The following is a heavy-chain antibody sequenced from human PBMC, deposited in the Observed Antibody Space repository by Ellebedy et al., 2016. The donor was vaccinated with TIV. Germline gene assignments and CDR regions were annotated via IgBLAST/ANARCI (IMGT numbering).Heavy chain of an antibody. CDR1: GFKFGDYY. D-gene: IGHD2/OR15-2a*01. J-gene: IGHJ4*02. CDR3: AREQNIESYRTSDY. CDR2: INGDGSNI. Sequence: PGGSLRLSCAASGFKFGDYYMYWVRQAPGKGLVWVARINGDGSNIGYADSVKGRFTISRDNSKNTLYLQLNSLRVEDTAIYYCAREQNIESYRTSDYWGQGTLVTVSS. V-gene: IGHV3-74*01.